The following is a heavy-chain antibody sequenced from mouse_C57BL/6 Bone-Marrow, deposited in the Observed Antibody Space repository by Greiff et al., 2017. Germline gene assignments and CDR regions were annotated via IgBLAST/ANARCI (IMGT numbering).Heavy chain of an antibody. V-gene: IGHV14-4*01. Sequence: EVKLLESGAELVRPGASVKLSCTASGFNFQDAYMHWVKQRPEQGLEWIGCLDPENGGTVYDSKFQGKAPITADTSSNTAYLQLSSLTSEDTAVYYCTVDGYYPFAYWGQGTLVTVSA. CDR3: TVDGYYPFAY. J-gene: IGHJ3*01. D-gene: IGHD2-3*01. CDR1: GFNFQDAY. CDR2: LDPENGGT.